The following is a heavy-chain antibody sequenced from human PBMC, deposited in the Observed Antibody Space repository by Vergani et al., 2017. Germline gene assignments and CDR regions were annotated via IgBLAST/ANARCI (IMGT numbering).Heavy chain of an antibody. CDR2: ISGQNFRT. Sequence: EVQLLESGGGSAQPGESLRLSCVASGFTFTAHGLNWVCQAPGKGLEWVSGISGQNFRTHYADSAKGPFTISRDDSKNTVYLQINSLRAKDTAFYYCVARPDGSSGDSYFGVFDYWGQGTLVTVTS. J-gene: IGHJ4*02. V-gene: IGHV3-23*01. CDR3: VARPDGSSGDSYFGVFDY. D-gene: IGHD1-26*01. CDR1: GFTFTAHG.